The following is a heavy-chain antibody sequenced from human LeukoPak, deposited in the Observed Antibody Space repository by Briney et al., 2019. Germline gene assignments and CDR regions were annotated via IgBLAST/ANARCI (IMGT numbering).Heavy chain of an antibody. D-gene: IGHD3-9*01. Sequence: SETLSLTCAVSGGSIRSYYWTWIPQPPGKGLEWIGYIYYSGSTNSHPSLQTRVTISVDPSKNQCSLTLSSETAADTDVYYCASSEIHYDILTGYSEGPMDVWGQGTTVTVSS. CDR3: ASSEIHYDILTGYSEGPMDV. J-gene: IGHJ6*02. CDR1: GGSIRSYY. V-gene: IGHV4-59*08. CDR2: IYYSGST.